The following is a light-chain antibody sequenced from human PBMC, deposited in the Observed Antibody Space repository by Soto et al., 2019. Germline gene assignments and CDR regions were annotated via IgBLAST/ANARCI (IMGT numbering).Light chain of an antibody. CDR2: DAS. V-gene: IGKV1-5*01. CDR1: HSISSW. Sequence: DIQMTQSPSTLSASVGDRVTITCRASHSISSWLAWYQQKPGKAPKLLIYDASSLESGVPSRFSGSGSGTEFTLTISSLQSDDFATYDCQQYNSYPYTFGQGTKLEIK. CDR3: QQYNSYPYT. J-gene: IGKJ2*01.